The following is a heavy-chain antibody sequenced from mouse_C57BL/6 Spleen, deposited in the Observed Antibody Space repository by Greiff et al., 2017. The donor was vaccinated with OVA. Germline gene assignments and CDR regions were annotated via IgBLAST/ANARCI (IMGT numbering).Heavy chain of an antibody. CDR1: GYSITSGYD. Sequence: EVKVVESGPGMVKPSQSLSLTCTVTGYSITSGYDWHWIRHFPGNKLEWMGYISYSGSTNYNPSLKSRISITHDTSKNHFFLKLNSVTTEDTATYYCARGGDGYYDYAMDYWGQGTSVTVSS. V-gene: IGHV3-1*01. J-gene: IGHJ4*01. CDR3: ARGGDGYYDYAMDY. CDR2: ISYSGST. D-gene: IGHD2-3*01.